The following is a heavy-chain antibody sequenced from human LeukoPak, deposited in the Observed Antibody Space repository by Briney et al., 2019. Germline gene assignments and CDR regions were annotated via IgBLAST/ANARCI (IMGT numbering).Heavy chain of an antibody. CDR3: ARAYRVMVRGVIGYNWFDP. Sequence: PSETLSLTCTVSGGSMSSYYWSWIRQPPGKGLEWIGYIYYSGSTNYNPSLKSRVTISVDTSKNQFSLKLSSVTAADTAVYYCARAYRVMVRGVIGYNWFDPWGQGTLVTVSS. CDR1: GGSMSSYY. V-gene: IGHV4-59*01. J-gene: IGHJ5*02. D-gene: IGHD3-10*01. CDR2: IYYSGST.